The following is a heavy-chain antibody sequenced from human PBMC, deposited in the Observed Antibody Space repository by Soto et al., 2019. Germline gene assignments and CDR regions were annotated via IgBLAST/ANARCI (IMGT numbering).Heavy chain of an antibody. CDR2: ISGSGGST. J-gene: IGHJ3*02. V-gene: IGHV3-23*01. CDR1: GFTFSSYA. Sequence: PGGSLRLSCAASGFTFSSYAMSWVRQAPGKGLEWVAAISGSGGSTYYADSVKGRFTISRDNSKNTLYLQMNSLRAEDTAVYYCASGGARYCSSTSCQISAFDIWGQGTMVTVSS. D-gene: IGHD2-2*01. CDR3: ASGGARYCSSTSCQISAFDI.